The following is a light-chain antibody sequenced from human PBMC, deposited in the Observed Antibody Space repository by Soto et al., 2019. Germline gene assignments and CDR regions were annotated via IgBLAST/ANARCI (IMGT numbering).Light chain of an antibody. CDR3: QQRSNWPGT. V-gene: IGKV3-11*01. CDR1: QSVSSY. CDR2: DAS. Sequence: EIVLTQSPATLSLSPGERATLSCRASQSVSSYLAWYQQKPGQAPRLLIYDASNRATGIPARFSGSGSGTDFTLTISCLEPEDFAVYYCQQRSNWPGTFGQGTKV. J-gene: IGKJ1*01.